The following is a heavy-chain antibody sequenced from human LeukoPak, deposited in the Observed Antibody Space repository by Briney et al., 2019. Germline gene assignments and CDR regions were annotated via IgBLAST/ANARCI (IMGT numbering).Heavy chain of an antibody. V-gene: IGHV3-30*18. CDR2: ISSDGSNY. Sequence: PGGSLRLSCEASGFTFSIYGMHWVRQAPGEGLEWMAVISSDGSNYYYADSVRGRFTISRDNSKNTLYLQMNSLRVEDTAVYYCAKAPLAYRSSGSYACGMDVWGQGITVAVSS. J-gene: IGHJ6*02. D-gene: IGHD3-10*01. CDR1: GFTFSIYG. CDR3: AKAPLAYRSSGSYACGMDV.